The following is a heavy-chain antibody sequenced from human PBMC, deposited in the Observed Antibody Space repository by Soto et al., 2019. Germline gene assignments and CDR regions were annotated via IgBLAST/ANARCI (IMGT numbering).Heavy chain of an antibody. CDR3: ARALAVAGFDC. V-gene: IGHV4-59*11. D-gene: IGHD6-19*01. CDR1: GGSIIGHY. J-gene: IGHJ4*02. CDR2: IYYTGST. Sequence: SETLSLTCSVSGGSIIGHYWSWIRQPPGKGLEWIGYIYYTGSTNYNPSLKSRVTISVDTSKNQFSLNLSSVTAADTAVYYCARALAVAGFDCWGQGALVTVSS.